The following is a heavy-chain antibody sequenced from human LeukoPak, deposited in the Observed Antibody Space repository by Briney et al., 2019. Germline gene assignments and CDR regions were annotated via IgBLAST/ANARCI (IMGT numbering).Heavy chain of an antibody. CDR2: ISSGSSYI. V-gene: IGHV3-21*01. CDR1: GFTFSTYN. J-gene: IGHJ4*02. D-gene: IGHD1-26*01. CDR3: AREVGATRDFDY. Sequence: GGSLRLSCAASGFTFSTYNMNWVRQAPGKGLEWVSSISSGSSYIYYADSVKGRFTISRDNAKTSLFLQMNSLRAEDTAVYFCAREVGATRDFDYWGQGTLVTVSS.